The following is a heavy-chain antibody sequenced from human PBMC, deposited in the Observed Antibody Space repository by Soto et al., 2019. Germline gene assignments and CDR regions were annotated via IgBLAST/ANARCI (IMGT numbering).Heavy chain of an antibody. V-gene: IGHV4-39*01. CDR1: GGSISSSSYY. D-gene: IGHD5-12*01. CDR3: ARISVASRYMDV. CDR2: FYYSGST. Sequence: PSETLSLTCTVSGGSISSSSYYWGWIRQSPGKGLEWIGSFYYSGSTYYSPSLRSRVTISGDTSRKQISLRLSSVTAADTAVYYCARISVASRYMDVWGKGTMVTVSS. J-gene: IGHJ6*03.